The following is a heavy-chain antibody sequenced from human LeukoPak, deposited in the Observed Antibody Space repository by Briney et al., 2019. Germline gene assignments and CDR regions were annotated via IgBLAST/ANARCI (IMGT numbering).Heavy chain of an antibody. CDR3: ARHGSSWYYFDY. CDR1: GGSISSSIYY. D-gene: IGHD6-13*01. CDR2: IYYSGST. Sequence: SETLSLTCTVSGGSISSSIYYWGWIRQPPGKGLEWIGSIYYSGSTYYNPSLKSRVTISVDTSKNQFSLKLSSVTAADTAVYYCARHGSSWYYFDYWGQGTLVTVSS. J-gene: IGHJ4*02. V-gene: IGHV4-39*01.